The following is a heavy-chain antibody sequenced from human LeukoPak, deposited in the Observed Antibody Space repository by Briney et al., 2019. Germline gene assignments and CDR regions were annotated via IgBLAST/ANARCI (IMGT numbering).Heavy chain of an antibody. CDR2: ISTSGGAT. CDR3: ASHNSGSPDY. D-gene: IGHD7-27*01. CDR1: GFSFSIYA. V-gene: IGHV3-23*01. J-gene: IGHJ4*02. Sequence: GGSLRLPCAASGFSFSIYAMSWVRQAPGKGLEWVSSISTSGGATYYPDSVKGRFTISRDNSQNTLYLQMNSLRAEDTAVYYCASHNSGSPDYWGPGTLVTVSS.